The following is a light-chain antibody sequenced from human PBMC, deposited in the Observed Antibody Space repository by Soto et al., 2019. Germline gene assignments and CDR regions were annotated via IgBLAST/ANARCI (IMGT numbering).Light chain of an antibody. J-gene: IGKJ4*01. V-gene: IGKV3-15*01. CDR2: GAS. CDR1: QSVSSN. CDR3: QQYNNWPPLT. Sequence: EIVMTQSPATLSVSPGERATLSCRASQSVSSNLAWYQQKPGQAPRLLIYGASTRATGIPARFSGSGSGTXFXXXXXXXQXEDFAVXYCQQYNNWPPLTFGGGTKVEIK.